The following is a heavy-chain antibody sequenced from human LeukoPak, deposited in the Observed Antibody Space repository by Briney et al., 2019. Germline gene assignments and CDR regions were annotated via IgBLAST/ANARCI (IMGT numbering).Heavy chain of an antibody. D-gene: IGHD3-3*01. V-gene: IGHV4-61*02. CDR3: ARESISLTIFGVITMLDY. J-gene: IGHJ4*02. CDR2: IYTSGSA. Sequence: PSETLSLTCTVSGGSISSGSYYWSWIRQPAGKGLEWIGRIYTSGSANYNPSLKSRVTISVDTSKNQFSLQLSSVTAADTAVYYCARESISLTIFGVITMLDYWGQGTLVTVSS. CDR1: GGSISSGSYY.